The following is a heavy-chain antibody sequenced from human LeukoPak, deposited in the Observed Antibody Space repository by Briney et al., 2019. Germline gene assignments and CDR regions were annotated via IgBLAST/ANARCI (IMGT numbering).Heavy chain of an antibody. CDR2: IFHSGST. CDR3: ARHKTGSFSTASDY. Sequence: PSETLSLTCTVSGASIRSDTYNYYWGWIRQPPGKGLEWIGSIFHSGSTSYNTSLKSRVTISVDTSKNHFGLNLNSMTASDTAVYYCARHKTGSFSTASDYWGQGTLVTVSS. D-gene: IGHD1-26*01. J-gene: IGHJ4*02. V-gene: IGHV4-39*01. CDR1: GASIRSDTYNYY.